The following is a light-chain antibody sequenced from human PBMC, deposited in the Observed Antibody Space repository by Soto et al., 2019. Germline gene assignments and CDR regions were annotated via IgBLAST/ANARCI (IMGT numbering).Light chain of an antibody. CDR1: QSVISSY. J-gene: IGKJ1*01. V-gene: IGKV3-15*01. CDR3: QQYNNWPPRT. Sequence: EIVLTQSPGTLSLSPGERATLSCRASQSVISSYLAWYQQKPGQAPRLLIYGASTRATGIPARFSGSGSGTEFTLTISSLQSEDFAVYYCQQYNNWPPRTFGQGTKVDIK. CDR2: GAS.